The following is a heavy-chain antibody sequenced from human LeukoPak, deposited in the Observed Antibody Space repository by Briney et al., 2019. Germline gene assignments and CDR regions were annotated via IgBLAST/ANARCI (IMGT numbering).Heavy chain of an antibody. CDR1: GFTFSSYE. D-gene: IGHD2-15*01. CDR2: ISSSGSTI. CDR3: ASHRKYCSGGSCYYYYGMGV. J-gene: IGHJ6*02. V-gene: IGHV3-48*03. Sequence: GGFLRLSCAASGFTFSSYELNWVRQAPGKGLEWVSYISSSGSTIYYADSVKGRFTISRDNAKNSLYLQMNSLRAEDTAVYYCASHRKYCSGGSCYYYYGMGVWGQGTTVTVSS.